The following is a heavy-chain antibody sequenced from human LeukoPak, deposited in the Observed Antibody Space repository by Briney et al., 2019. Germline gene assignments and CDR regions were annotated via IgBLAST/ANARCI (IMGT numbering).Heavy chain of an antibody. J-gene: IGHJ4*02. Sequence: ASVKVSCKASGYTFTSYYMHWVRQAPGQGLEWMGGIIPIFGTANYAQKFQGRVTMTRDTSTSTVYMELSSLRSEDTAVYYCARDPFGYSYGHFDYWGQGTLVTVSS. CDR1: GYTFTSYY. CDR3: ARDPFGYSYGHFDY. D-gene: IGHD5-18*01. CDR2: IIPIFGTA. V-gene: IGHV1-46*01.